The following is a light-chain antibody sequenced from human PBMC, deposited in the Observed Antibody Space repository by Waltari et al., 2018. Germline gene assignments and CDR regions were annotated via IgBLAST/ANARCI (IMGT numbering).Light chain of an antibody. CDR3: QAWDSSTVV. CDR2: HDS. CDR1: KLGDKY. V-gene: IGLV3-1*01. J-gene: IGLJ2*01. Sequence: SYELTQPPSVSVSPGQTASITCFGDKLGDKYPCWYQQKPGQSPVLDIYHDSKRPSGIPARFSGSTSGNTATLTISGTQAMDEADYYCQAWDSSTVVFGGGTKLTVL.